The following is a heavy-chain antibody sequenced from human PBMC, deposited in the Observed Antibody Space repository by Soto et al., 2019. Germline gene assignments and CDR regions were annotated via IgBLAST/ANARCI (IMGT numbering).Heavy chain of an antibody. J-gene: IGHJ6*02. CDR1: GFTFSSYW. D-gene: IGHD3-3*01. Sequence: GGSLRLSCAASGFTFSSYWMSWVRQAPGKGLEWVANIKQDGSEKYYVDSVKGRFTISRDNAKNSLYLQMNSLRAEDTAVYYCARDRYSYYDFWSGSIPSSSFGMDVWGQGTTVTVSS. CDR2: IKQDGSEK. V-gene: IGHV3-7*01. CDR3: ARDRYSYYDFWSGSIPSSSFGMDV.